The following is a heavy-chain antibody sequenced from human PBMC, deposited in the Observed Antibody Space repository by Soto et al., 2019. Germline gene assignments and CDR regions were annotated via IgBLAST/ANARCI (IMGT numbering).Heavy chain of an antibody. V-gene: IGHV3-33*01. CDR2: IWYDGSNK. CDR1: GFTFSSYG. Sequence: PGGSLRLSCAASGFTFSSYGMHWVRQAPGKGLEWVAVIWYDGSNKYYADSVKGRFTISRDNSKNTLYLQMNSLRAEDTAVYYCARDTAAAGNYYFDYWGQGTLVTVS. CDR3: ARDTAAAGNYYFDY. J-gene: IGHJ4*02. D-gene: IGHD6-13*01.